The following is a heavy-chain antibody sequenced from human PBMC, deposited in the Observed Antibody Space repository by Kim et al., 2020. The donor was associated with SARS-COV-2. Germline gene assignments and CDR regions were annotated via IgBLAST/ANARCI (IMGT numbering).Heavy chain of an antibody. Sequence: GGSLRLSCAASGFTFSDYYMSWIRQAPGKGLEWVSYISSSSSYTNYADSVKGRFTISRDNAKNSLYLQMNSLRAEDTAVYYCARDKISQIDTAMSDYYYYYGMDVWGQGTTVTVSS. V-gene: IGHV3-11*05. CDR2: ISSSSSYT. D-gene: IGHD5-18*01. CDR3: ARDKISQIDTAMSDYYYYYGMDV. J-gene: IGHJ6*02. CDR1: GFTFSDYY.